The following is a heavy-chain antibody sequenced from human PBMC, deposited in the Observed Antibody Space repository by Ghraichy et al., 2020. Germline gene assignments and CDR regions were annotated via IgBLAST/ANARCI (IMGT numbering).Heavy chain of an antibody. CDR3: AKGSTSAKDYYGMDV. Sequence: ESLNISCVASGFTFTSHAMTWVRQAPGKGLEWVSSISASGATPYYGPSASGRFTISKDNSKNTVYLQLNSLRAEDTAIYFCAKGSTSAKDYYGMDVWGQGTTVTVS. V-gene: IGHV3-23*01. CDR1: GFTFTSHA. D-gene: IGHD2/OR15-2a*01. J-gene: IGHJ6*02. CDR2: ISASGATP.